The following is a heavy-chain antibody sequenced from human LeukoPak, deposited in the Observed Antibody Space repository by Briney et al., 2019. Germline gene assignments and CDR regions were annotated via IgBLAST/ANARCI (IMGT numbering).Heavy chain of an antibody. CDR2: ISYDGSNK. CDR3: AKDQVVVTQRSYGMDV. V-gene: IGHV3-30*18. CDR1: GFTFSSYG. Sequence: GGSLRLSCAASGFTFSSYGMYWVRQAPGKGLEWVAVISYDGSNKYYADSVKGRFTISRDNSKNTLYLQMNSLRAEDTAVYYCAKDQVVVTQRSYGMDVWGQGTTVTVSS. D-gene: IGHD3-22*01. J-gene: IGHJ6*02.